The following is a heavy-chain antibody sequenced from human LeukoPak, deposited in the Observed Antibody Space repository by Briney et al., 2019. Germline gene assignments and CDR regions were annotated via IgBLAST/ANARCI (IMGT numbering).Heavy chain of an antibody. J-gene: IGHJ4*02. Sequence: SETLSLTCTVSGGSISSYYWSWIRQPPGKGLEWIGYIYYSGSTNYNPSLKSRVTISVDTSKNQFSLKLSSVTAADTAVYYCARDDCSGGSCYPRNWGQGTLVTVSS. CDR3: ARDDCSGGSCYPRN. V-gene: IGHV4-59*01. D-gene: IGHD2-15*01. CDR1: GGSISSYY. CDR2: IYYSGST.